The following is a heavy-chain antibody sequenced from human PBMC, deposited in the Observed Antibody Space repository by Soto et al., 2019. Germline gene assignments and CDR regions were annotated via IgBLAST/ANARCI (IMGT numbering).Heavy chain of an antibody. J-gene: IGHJ1*01. CDR3: ARDSSGYQAVEYFQH. CDR2: INPSGGST. V-gene: IGHV1-46*01. CDR1: GYTFTSYY. D-gene: IGHD3-22*01. Sequence: ASVKVSCKASGYTFTSYYMHWVRQAPGQGLEWMGIINPSGGSTSYAQKFQGRVTMTRDTSTSTVYMELSSLRSEDTAVYYCARDSSGYQAVEYFQHWGKGTLVTVSS.